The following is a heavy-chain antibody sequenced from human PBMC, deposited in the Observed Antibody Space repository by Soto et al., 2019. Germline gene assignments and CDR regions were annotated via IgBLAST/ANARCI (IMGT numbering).Heavy chain of an antibody. CDR3: ARDLGGSSSLEKSYGIDV. CDR2: ISSSSSYI. CDR1: GFTFSSYS. J-gene: IGHJ6*02. Sequence: GGSLRLSCAASGFTFSSYSMNWVRQAPGKGLEWVSSISSSSSYIYYADSVKGRFTISRDNAKNSLYLQMNSLRAEDTAVYYCARDLGGSSSLEKSYGIDVWGQGTTVTVSS. V-gene: IGHV3-21*01. D-gene: IGHD6-13*01.